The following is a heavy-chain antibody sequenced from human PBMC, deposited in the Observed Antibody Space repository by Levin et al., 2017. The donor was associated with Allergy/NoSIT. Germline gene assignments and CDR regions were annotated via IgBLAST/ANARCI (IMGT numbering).Heavy chain of an antibody. CDR2: IYSGGNT. CDR1: GFTVSSNY. CDR3: ASRDSSIKGIPLLDS. J-gene: IGHJ4*02. D-gene: IGHD3-10*01. V-gene: IGHV3-66*01. Sequence: TGGSLRLSCAASGFTVSSNYMSWVRQAPGKGLEWVSVIYSGGNTYYADSVKGRFTISRDNSKNTLYLQMNSLRVEDTAVYYCASRDSSIKGIPLLDSWGQGTLVTVSS.